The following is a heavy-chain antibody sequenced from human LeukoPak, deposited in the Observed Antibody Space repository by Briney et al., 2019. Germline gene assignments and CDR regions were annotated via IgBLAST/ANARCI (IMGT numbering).Heavy chain of an antibody. CDR1: GGSFSGYY. V-gene: IGHV4-34*01. CDR2: INHSEST. CDR3: ARGGGNKQQLVQHSEYYFDY. J-gene: IGHJ4*02. D-gene: IGHD6-13*01. Sequence: KPSETLSLTCAVYGGSFSGYYWSWIRQPPGKGLEWIGEINHSESTNYNPSLKSRVTISVDTSKNQFSLKLSSVTAADTAVYYCARGGGNKQQLVQHSEYYFDYWGQGTLVTVSS.